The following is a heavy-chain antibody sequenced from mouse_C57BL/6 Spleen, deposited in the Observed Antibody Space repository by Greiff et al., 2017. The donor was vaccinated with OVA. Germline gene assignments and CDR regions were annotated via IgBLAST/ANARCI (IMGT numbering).Heavy chain of an antibody. V-gene: IGHV1-54*01. CDR3: ARRDYGSSYDY. J-gene: IGHJ2*01. Sequence: VQLQQSGAELVRPGTSVKVSCKASGYAFTNYLIEWVKQRPGQGLEWIGVINPGSGGTNYNEKFKGKATLPADKSSSTAYMQLSSLTSEDSAVYFCARRDYGSSYDYWGQGTTLTVSS. CDR2: INPGSGGT. D-gene: IGHD1-1*01. CDR1: GYAFTNYL.